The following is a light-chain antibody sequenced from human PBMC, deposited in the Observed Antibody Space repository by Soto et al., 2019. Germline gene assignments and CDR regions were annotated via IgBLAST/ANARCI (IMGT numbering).Light chain of an antibody. V-gene: IGKV3-11*01. CDR2: DAS. J-gene: IGKJ4*01. Sequence: EIVLTQSPATLYLSPGERATLSCRASPSVDTLLSWYQQKPGQVPRLLIYDASNRATGIPARFSGSGSGTDFTLTIRRLEAEDFSSELWQQRRGLPITFGGGPKGEIK. CDR3: QQRRGLPIT. CDR1: PSVDTL.